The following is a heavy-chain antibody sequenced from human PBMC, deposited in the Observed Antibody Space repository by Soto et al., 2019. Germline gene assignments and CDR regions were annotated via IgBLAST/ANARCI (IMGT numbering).Heavy chain of an antibody. Sequence: QVLLVQSGAEVKKPGSSVKVSCKASGGTFSDYAISWVRQAPGHGLEWMGGIVPIFGTGNHAQKFQGRVTVTADESTSTAYMELSSLRSEDTAVHYCARVLVGATYFDYWGQGTLVTVSS. CDR2: IVPIFGTG. J-gene: IGHJ4*02. CDR1: GGTFSDYA. D-gene: IGHD1-26*01. V-gene: IGHV1-69*01. CDR3: ARVLVGATYFDY.